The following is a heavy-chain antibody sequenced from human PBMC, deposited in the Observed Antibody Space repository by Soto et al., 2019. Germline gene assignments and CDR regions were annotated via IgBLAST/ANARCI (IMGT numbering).Heavy chain of an antibody. D-gene: IGHD3-3*01. V-gene: IGHV3-21*01. Sequence: GGSLSLSCAASGFPFSSYSMNWVRQAPGKGLEWVSSISSSSSYIYYADSVKGRFTISRDNAKNSLYLQMNSLRAEDTAVYYCARTLAARITIFGVVDYWGQGTLVTVSS. CDR3: ARTLAARITIFGVVDY. CDR1: GFPFSSYS. CDR2: ISSSSSYI. J-gene: IGHJ4*02.